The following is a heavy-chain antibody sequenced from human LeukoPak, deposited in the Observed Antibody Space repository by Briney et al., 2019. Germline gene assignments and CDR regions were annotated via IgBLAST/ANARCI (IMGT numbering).Heavy chain of an antibody. CDR3: ARADPTRTTVITLGYYYYGMDV. J-gene: IGHJ6*02. V-gene: IGHV1-8*01. CDR2: VNPNSGNT. CDR1: GYSFTSHD. D-gene: IGHD4-17*01. Sequence: GASVKVSCRASGYSFTSHDITWVRQATGQGLEWLGWVNPNSGNTGYAQKFQGRVTMTRNTSISTAYMELSSLRSEDTAVYYCARADPTRTTVITLGYYYYGMDVWGQGTTVTVSS.